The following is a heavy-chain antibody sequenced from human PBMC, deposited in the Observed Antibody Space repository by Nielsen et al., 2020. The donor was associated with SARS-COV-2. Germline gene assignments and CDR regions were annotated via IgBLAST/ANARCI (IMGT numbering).Heavy chain of an antibody. CDR3: ASGDYGSGRHLPDY. V-gene: IGHV4-38-2*02. J-gene: IGHJ4*02. Sequence: SETLSLTCTVSGYSISSGYYWGWIRQPPGKGLEWIGSIYHSGSTYYNPSLKSRVTISVDTSKNQFSLKLTSVTAADTAVYYCASGDYGSGRHLPDYWGQGTLVTVSS. CDR2: IYHSGST. D-gene: IGHD3-10*01. CDR1: GYSISSGYY.